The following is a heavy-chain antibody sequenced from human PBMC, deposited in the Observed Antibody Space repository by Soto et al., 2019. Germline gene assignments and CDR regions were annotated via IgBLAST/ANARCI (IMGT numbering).Heavy chain of an antibody. CDR2: VSGGGVRT. CDR3: AKDSLEGAPTFDYYDSTGYYYGGDFDY. V-gene: IGHV3-23*01. D-gene: IGHD3-22*01. J-gene: IGHJ4*02. CDR1: GFTFSNYA. Sequence: GGSLRLSCATSGFTFSNYAMTWVRQAPGKGLQWVSSVSGGGVRTYYADSVKGRFTISRDNSKNTLYLQISSLRAEDTAVYYCAKDSLEGAPTFDYYDSTGYYYGGDFDYWGQGTLVTVSS.